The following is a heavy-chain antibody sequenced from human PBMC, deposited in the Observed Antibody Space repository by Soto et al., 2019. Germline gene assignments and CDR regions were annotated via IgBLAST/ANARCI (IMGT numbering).Heavy chain of an antibody. CDR2: LWYDGSRE. CDR1: GFSVSTHV. J-gene: IGHJ4*02. Sequence: QVQLVESGGGVVQPGRSLRLSCTASGFSVSTHVIHWVRQAPGKGLEWVAVLWYDGSREYYAESVKGRFTISRDNSKNTMYLQMNSLRAEDTVVYYCARVPRYDTWYFDYWGQGTLATVSS. CDR3: ARVPRYDTWYFDY. D-gene: IGHD3-22*01. V-gene: IGHV3-33*01.